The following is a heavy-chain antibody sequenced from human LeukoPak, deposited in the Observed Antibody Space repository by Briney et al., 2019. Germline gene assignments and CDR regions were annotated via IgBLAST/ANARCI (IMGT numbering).Heavy chain of an antibody. CDR2: IYYSGST. CDR1: GGSISSSSYY. V-gene: IGHV4-39*07. Sequence: PSETLSLTCTVSGGSISSSSYYWGWIRQPPGKGLEWIGSIYYSGSTYYNPSLKSRVAIPVDTSKNQFSLKLSSVTAADTAVYYCARGRAIAVAGTPPDVWGQGTTVTVSS. CDR3: ARGRAIAVAGTPPDV. D-gene: IGHD6-19*01. J-gene: IGHJ6*02.